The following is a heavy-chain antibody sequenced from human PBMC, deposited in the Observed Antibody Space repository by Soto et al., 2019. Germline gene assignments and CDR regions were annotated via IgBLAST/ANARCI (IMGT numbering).Heavy chain of an antibody. CDR2: ISAYNGNT. D-gene: IGHD6-13*01. Sequence: QVQLVQSGAEVKKPGASVKVSCKASGYTFTSYGISWVRQAPGQGLEWMGWISAYNGNTNYAQKLQGRVTMTTDTSTSTGYMELRSLRSDDTAVYYCALGIAAAGPPLYYYGMDVWGQGTTVTVSS. CDR1: GYTFTSYG. J-gene: IGHJ6*02. V-gene: IGHV1-18*01. CDR3: ALGIAAAGPPLYYYGMDV.